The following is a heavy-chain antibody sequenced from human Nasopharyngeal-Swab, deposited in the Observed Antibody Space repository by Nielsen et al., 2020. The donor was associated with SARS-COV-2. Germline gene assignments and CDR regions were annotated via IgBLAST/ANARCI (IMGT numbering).Heavy chain of an antibody. CDR3: ASAYYDFWSGDEYYFDY. CDR2: ISSSSSYI. Sequence: GESLKISCAASGFTFSSYSMNWVRQAPGKGLEWVSSISSSSSYIYYADSVKGRFTISRDNAKNSLYLQMSSLRAEDTAVYYCASAYYDFWSGDEYYFDYWGQGTLVTVSS. V-gene: IGHV3-21*01. CDR1: GFTFSSYS. D-gene: IGHD3-3*01. J-gene: IGHJ4*02.